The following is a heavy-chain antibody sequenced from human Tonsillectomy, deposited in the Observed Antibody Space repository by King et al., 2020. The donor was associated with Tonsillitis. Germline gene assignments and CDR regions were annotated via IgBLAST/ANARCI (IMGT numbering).Heavy chain of an antibody. CDR2: IYSTGSI. V-gene: IGHV4-4*07. J-gene: IGHJ6*02. Sequence: VQLQESGPGLVKPSETLSLTCTVSGGSISSDYWSWIRQPAGKGLEWIGRIYSTGSINYTPSLKRRVTMSVDTSKNQFSLKLSSVTAADTAVYYCARIREGILTGYHEPDYYYYYGMDSWGQGTTVTVSS. CDR1: GGSISSDY. D-gene: IGHD3-9*01. CDR3: ARIREGILTGYHEPDYYYYYGMDS.